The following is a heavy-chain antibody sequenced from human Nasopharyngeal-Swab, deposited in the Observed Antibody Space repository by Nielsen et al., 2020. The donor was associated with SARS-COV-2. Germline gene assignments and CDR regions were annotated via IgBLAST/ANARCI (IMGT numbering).Heavy chain of an antibody. Sequence: GESLKISYAGSGFTFSNYWMSWVRQAPGKGLEWVANIKQDGSETYYVDSVKGRFTISRDSAKNSLYLQMNSLRPDDTAVYYCARDWSTIFGVIIRGGMDVWGQGTTVTVSS. CDR2: IKQDGSET. CDR3: ARDWSTIFGVIIRGGMDV. V-gene: IGHV3-7*01. J-gene: IGHJ6*02. CDR1: GFTFSNYW. D-gene: IGHD3-3*01.